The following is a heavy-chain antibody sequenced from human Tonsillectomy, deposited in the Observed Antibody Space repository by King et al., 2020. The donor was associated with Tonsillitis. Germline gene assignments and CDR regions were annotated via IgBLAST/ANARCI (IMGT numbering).Heavy chain of an antibody. CDR2: IRYDGSNK. CDR1: GFTFSSYG. V-gene: IGHV3-30*02. Sequence: VQLVESGGGVVQPGGSLRLSCTASGFTFSSYGMHWVRQAPGKGLEWVAFIRYDGSNKHYADSVKGRFTISRDNSKTTLSLQMKSLRAEDTALYYCAKDRQSLYYYYAMDVWGQGTTVTVPS. CDR3: AKDRQSLYYYYAMDV. J-gene: IGHJ6*02. D-gene: IGHD6-19*01.